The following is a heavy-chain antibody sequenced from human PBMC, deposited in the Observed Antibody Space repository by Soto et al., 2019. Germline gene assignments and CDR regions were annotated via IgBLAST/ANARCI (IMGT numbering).Heavy chain of an antibody. D-gene: IGHD1-26*01. CDR1: GYTFTSYD. CDR2: MNPNSGNT. J-gene: IGHJ6*02. CDR3: ASGGAGATPLTFGMDV. Sequence: ASVKVSCKASGYTFTSYDINWVRQATGQGLEWMGWMNPNSGNTGYAQKFQGRVTMTRNTSISTAYMELSSLRSEDTAVYYCASGGAGATPLTFGMDVWGQGTTVTVSS. V-gene: IGHV1-8*01.